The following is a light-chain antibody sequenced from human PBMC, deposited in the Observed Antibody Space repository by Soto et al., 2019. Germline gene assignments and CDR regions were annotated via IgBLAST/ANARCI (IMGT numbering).Light chain of an antibody. J-gene: IGKJ3*01. V-gene: IGKV3-15*01. CDR3: LQDNNWPEFT. CDR1: QRVSSN. CDR2: GAS. Sequence: EIVMTQSPATLSVSPGERATLSCRASQRVSSNLAWYQQKPGQAPRLLIYGASTRATGIPARFSGSGSGTEFTLTIRSLQSEDVAVYYCLQDNNWPEFTFSTGTNVGIK.